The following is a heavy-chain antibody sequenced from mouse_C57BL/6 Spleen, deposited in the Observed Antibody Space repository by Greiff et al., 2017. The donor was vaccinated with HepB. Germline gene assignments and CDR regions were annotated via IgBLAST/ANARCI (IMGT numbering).Heavy chain of an antibody. Sequence: EVKLQESGGGLVQPGGSLKLSCAASGFTFSDYGMAWVRQAPRKGPEWVAFISNLAYSIYYADTVTGRFTISRENAKNTLYLEMSSLRSEDTAMYYCARAYGPSDAMDYWGQGTSVTVSS. CDR2: ISNLAYSI. CDR1: GFTFSDYG. D-gene: IGHD6-5*01. V-gene: IGHV5-15*01. CDR3: ARAYGPSDAMDY. J-gene: IGHJ4*01.